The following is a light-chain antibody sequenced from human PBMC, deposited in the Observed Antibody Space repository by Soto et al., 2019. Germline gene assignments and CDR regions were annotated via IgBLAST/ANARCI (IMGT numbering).Light chain of an antibody. CDR3: QKYNSAPLT. CDR1: QGISNY. V-gene: IGKV1-27*01. CDR2: AAS. Sequence: DIQMTQSPSSLSASVGDRVTITCRASQGISNYLAWYQQKPWKVPKLLIYAASTLQSGVSSRFSGSGSGTDFTLTISSLQPEDGATYYFQKYNSAPLTFGQGTRLEIK. J-gene: IGKJ5*01.